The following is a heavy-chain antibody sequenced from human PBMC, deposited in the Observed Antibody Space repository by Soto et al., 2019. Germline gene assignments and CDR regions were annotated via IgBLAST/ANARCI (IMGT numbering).Heavy chain of an antibody. CDR3: TMNQY. J-gene: IGHJ4*02. V-gene: IGHV3-7*01. CDR2: IKKDGSRN. CDR1: GFICSDCW. Sequence: PGGSLRLSCAASGFICSDCWMGWVRQAPGKGPEWVANIKKDGSRNNYVDSVKGRFTISRDDAKNSLFLQMNGLRVEDAAVYYCTMNQYWGQGTLVTVSS.